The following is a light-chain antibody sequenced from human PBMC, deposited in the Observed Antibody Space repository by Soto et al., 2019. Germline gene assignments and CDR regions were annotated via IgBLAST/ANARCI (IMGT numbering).Light chain of an antibody. CDR1: QSVNIN. J-gene: IGKJ1*01. Sequence: EIVMTQSPVTLSVSPGERATLSCRASQSVNINLAWYQQKPGQAPRLLIYGASNRATGIPDRFSGSGSGTDFTLTISRLEPEDFAVYYCQQYGSSGTFGQGTKV. CDR2: GAS. V-gene: IGKV3-20*01. CDR3: QQYGSSGT.